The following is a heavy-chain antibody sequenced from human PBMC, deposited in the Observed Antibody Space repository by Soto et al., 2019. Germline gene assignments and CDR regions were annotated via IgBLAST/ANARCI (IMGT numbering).Heavy chain of an antibody. CDR3: ATRYVASFDS. V-gene: IGHV4-59*01. CDR2: IYYSGST. J-gene: IGHJ4*02. Sequence: SETLSLTCTVSGGSISSYYWSWIRQPPGKGLEWIGYIYYSGSTNYNPSLKSRVTISVDTSKNQFSLKLSSVTAADTAVYYCATRYVASFDSWGQGPLVTVSS. CDR1: GGSISSYY. D-gene: IGHD3-16*01.